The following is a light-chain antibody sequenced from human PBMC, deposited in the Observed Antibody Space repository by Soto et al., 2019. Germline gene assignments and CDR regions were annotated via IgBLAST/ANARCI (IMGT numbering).Light chain of an antibody. Sequence: QSALTQPASVSGSPGQSITISCTGTSRDVGGYNYVSWYQHHPGKAPKLMIYDVSNRPSGVSNRFSGSKSDNTASLPISGLKTEDEAEYYCSSYTSTNTVIFGGGTKLTVL. CDR2: DVS. J-gene: IGLJ2*01. CDR3: SSYTSTNTVI. CDR1: SRDVGGYNY. V-gene: IGLV2-14*03.